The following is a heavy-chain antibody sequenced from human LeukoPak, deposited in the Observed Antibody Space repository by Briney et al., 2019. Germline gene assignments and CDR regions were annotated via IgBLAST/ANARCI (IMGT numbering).Heavy chain of an antibody. J-gene: IGHJ6*03. CDR2: IYDIGNT. CDR1: PDSVTDYY. Sequence: SETLSPTCTVSPDSVTDYYWSWIRQPVGKGLEWIGYIYDIGNTNYNPSLQSRVTMSVDRSKNQFTLKLTSVTAADTAVYYCARGGSFYYYMDVWSKGTTVTVSS. D-gene: IGHD3-10*01. CDR3: ARGGSFYYYMDV. V-gene: IGHV4-4*07.